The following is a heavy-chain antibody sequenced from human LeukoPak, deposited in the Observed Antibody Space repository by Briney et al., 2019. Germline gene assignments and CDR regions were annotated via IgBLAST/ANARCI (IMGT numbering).Heavy chain of an antibody. CDR1: GGSISSYY. CDR2: VYYSGST. CDR3: ARGPPHLWAGTTRFDY. V-gene: IGHV4-59*01. J-gene: IGHJ4*02. D-gene: IGHD1-1*01. Sequence: SETLSLTCTVSGGSISSYYWSWIRQPPGKGLEWIGYVYYSGSTNYDPSLKSRVTISVDTSKNQFSLKLSSVTTADTAVYYCARGPPHLWAGTTRFDYWGQGTLVTVSS.